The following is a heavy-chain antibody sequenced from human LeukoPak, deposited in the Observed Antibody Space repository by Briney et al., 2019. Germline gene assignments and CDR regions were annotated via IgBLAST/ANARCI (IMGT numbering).Heavy chain of an antibody. V-gene: IGHV3-30*03. CDR2: ISYDGRDK. Sequence: PGGSLRLSCAASGFTFSSYGMHWVRQAPGKGLEWVAVISYDGRDKYYADSVKGRFTISRDNSKNTLSLQMNSLRAEDTAVYYCARGITAFGVPGATYYFDYWGQGTLVTVSS. J-gene: IGHJ4*02. CDR3: ARGITAFGVPGATYYFDY. CDR1: GFTFSSYG. D-gene: IGHD3-3*01.